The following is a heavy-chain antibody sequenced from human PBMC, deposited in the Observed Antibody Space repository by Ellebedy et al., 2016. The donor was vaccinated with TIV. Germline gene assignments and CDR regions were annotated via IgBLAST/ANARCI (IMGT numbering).Heavy chain of an antibody. D-gene: IGHD6-19*01. CDR2: IKSKTDGGTT. CDR3: TTDREQWLVRFDY. V-gene: IGHV3-15*07. Sequence: PGGSLRLSCAASGFTFSNAWMNWVRQAPGKGLEWVGRIKSKTDGGTTDYAAPVKGRFTISRDDPKNTLYLQMNSLKTEDTAVYYCTTDREQWLVRFDYWGQGTLVTVSS. CDR1: GFTFSNAW. J-gene: IGHJ4*02.